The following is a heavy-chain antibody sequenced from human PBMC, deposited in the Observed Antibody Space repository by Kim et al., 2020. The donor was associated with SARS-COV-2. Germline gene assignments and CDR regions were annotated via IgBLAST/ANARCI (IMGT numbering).Heavy chain of an antibody. CDR3: ASSTTKEDAFDI. Sequence: SVKVSCKASAGDFSAYAFSWVRQAPGQGLEWVGGIIPLLGTTDFAQKFQGRVTITADEPTSTTYMELISLRSDDTAVYYCASSTTKEDAFDIWGQGTMVIVSS. CDR1: AGDFSAYA. J-gene: IGHJ3*02. CDR2: IIPLLGTT. D-gene: IGHD2-2*01. V-gene: IGHV1-69*13.